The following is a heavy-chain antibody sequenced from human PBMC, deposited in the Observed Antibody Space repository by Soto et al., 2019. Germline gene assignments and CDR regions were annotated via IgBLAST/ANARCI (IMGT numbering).Heavy chain of an antibody. V-gene: IGHV1-18*01. CDR2: ISAHNGNT. Sequence: QVHLVQSGAEVKKPGASVKVSCKGSGYAFTTYGITWVRQAPGQGLEWMGWISAHNGNTNYAQQLQGRVTVTRDTSTTTAYMELRSLISDVTAVYYCARGRDGDYWGQGALVTVSS. CDR3: ARGRDGDY. J-gene: IGHJ4*02. CDR1: GYAFTTYG. D-gene: IGHD6-6*01.